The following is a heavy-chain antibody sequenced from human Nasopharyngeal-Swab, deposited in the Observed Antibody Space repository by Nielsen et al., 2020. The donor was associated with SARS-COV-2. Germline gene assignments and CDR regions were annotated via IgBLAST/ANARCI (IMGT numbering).Heavy chain of an antibody. CDR2: ISSSSSTI. V-gene: IGHV3-48*02. Sequence: GGSLRLSCAASGFTFSSYSMNWVRQAPGKGLEWVSYISSSSSTIYYADSVKGRFTISRDNAKNSLYLQMNSLRDEDTAVYYCARDIRFLEWLPSYYFDYWGQGTLVTASS. J-gene: IGHJ4*02. CDR3: ARDIRFLEWLPSYYFDY. D-gene: IGHD3-3*01. CDR1: GFTFSSYS.